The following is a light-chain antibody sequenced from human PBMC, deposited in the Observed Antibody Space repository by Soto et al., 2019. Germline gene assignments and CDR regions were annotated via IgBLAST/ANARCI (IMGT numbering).Light chain of an antibody. Sequence: DIQMTQSPSSLSASVGDRVTITCRASQSISSYLNWYQQKPGKAPKLLIYAASSLQSGVPSRFSGSGSGTDFTLTISSLKPEDFATYYCQQSNSTLVTFGQGTKLEIK. J-gene: IGKJ2*01. CDR2: AAS. CDR3: QQSNSTLVT. V-gene: IGKV1-39*01. CDR1: QSISSY.